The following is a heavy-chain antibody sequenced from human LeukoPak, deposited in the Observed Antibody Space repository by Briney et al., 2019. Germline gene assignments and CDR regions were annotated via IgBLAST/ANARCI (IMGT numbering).Heavy chain of an antibody. CDR3: AKVRTGHYFDY. Sequence: TGGSLRLSCAASGFTFSNYAMSWVRQAPGKGLEWVSSISGTGGSTYYADSVKGRFTISRDNSNNTLFLQMNSLRAEDTAVYYCAKVRTGHYFDYWGQGTLVTVSP. V-gene: IGHV3-23*01. J-gene: IGHJ4*02. D-gene: IGHD1-1*01. CDR2: ISGTGGST. CDR1: GFTFSNYA.